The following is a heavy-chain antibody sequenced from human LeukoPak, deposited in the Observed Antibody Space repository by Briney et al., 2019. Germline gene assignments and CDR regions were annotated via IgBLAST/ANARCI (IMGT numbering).Heavy chain of an antibody. Sequence: SETLSLTCTVSGYTVTSDCYLWTWIPQHPGKGLEWIVYISNSGTTSYNPSLKSRVSISVDTPNNQFSLRLSSVTAADTAVYYCARDVVVTSSPDAFDIWGQGTMVTVSS. V-gene: IGHV4-31*03. D-gene: IGHD2-21*02. CDR3: ARDVVVTSSPDAFDI. CDR1: GYTVTSDCYL. CDR2: ISNSGTT. J-gene: IGHJ3*02.